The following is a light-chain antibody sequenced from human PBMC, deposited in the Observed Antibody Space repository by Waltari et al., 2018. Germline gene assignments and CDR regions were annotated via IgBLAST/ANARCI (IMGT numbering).Light chain of an antibody. V-gene: IGKV1-39*01. J-gene: IGKJ2*01. CDR3: QQSYTTPYT. Sequence: DIQMTQSPSSLSASVGARVTITCRASQSIGTFLNWYQHRPGKAPNLLIFGASTLQSGVPSRFSGSGSGADFTLTISSLQPEDFATYYCQQSYTTPYTFGQGTKLEIK. CDR1: QSIGTF. CDR2: GAS.